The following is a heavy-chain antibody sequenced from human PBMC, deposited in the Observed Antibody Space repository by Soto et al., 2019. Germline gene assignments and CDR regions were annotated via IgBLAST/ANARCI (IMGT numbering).Heavy chain of an antibody. J-gene: IGHJ3*02. CDR1: GGTFSSYA. CDR2: IIPIFGTA. V-gene: IGHV1-69*13. Sequence: SVKVSCKASGGTFSSYAISWVRQAPGQGLEWMGGIIPIFGTANYAQKFQGRVTITADESTSTAYMELSSLRSEDTAVYYCASSSHYYDSSGYKGPAFDIWGQGTRGTVSS. D-gene: IGHD3-22*01. CDR3: ASSSHYYDSSGYKGPAFDI.